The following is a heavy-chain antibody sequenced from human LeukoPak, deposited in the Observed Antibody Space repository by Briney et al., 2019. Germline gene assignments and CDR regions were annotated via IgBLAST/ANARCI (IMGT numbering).Heavy chain of an antibody. CDR3: AKDADTATIIYWYFDL. CDR2: ISSSSSYT. CDR1: GFTFSSYA. Sequence: PGGSLRLSCAASGFTFSSYAMSWIRQAPGKGLEWVSYISSSSSYTNYADSVKGRFTISRDNSKNTLYLQLNSLRAEDTAVYYCAKDADTATIIYWYFDLWGRGTLVTVSS. J-gene: IGHJ2*01. V-gene: IGHV3-11*06. D-gene: IGHD5-18*01.